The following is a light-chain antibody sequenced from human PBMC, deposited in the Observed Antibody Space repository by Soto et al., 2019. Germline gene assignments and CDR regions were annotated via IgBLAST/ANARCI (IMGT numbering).Light chain of an antibody. J-gene: IGLJ2*01. Sequence: QSVLTQPASVSGSPGQSITISCTGTSSDVGGYNYVSWYQQHPGKAPKLMIYDVSNRPSGVSNRFSGSKSGNTASLTISGLHAEDEADYYCSSYTNSSVVFGGGTKVTVL. CDR2: DVS. CDR1: SSDVGGYNY. V-gene: IGLV2-14*01. CDR3: SSYTNSSVV.